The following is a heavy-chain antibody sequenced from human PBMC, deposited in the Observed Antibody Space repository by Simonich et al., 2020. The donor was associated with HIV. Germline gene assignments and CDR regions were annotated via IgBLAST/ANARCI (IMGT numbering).Heavy chain of an antibody. J-gene: IGHJ4*02. CDR2: ISSSSSYI. V-gene: IGHV3-21*01. Sequence: EVQLVESGGGLVKPGGSRRPSCAASGFTFSSYSMNWVRQAPGKGLEWVSSISSSSSYIYYADSVKGRFTISRDNAKNSLYLQMNSLRAEDTAVYYCARDGRKGSSTSCSDYWGQGTLVTVSS. CDR1: GFTFSSYS. CDR3: ARDGRKGSSTSCSDY. D-gene: IGHD2-2*01.